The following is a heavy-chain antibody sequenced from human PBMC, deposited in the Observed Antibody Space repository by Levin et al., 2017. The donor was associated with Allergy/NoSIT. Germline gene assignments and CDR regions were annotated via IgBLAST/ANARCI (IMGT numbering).Heavy chain of an antibody. CDR1: GFSFSNYW. Sequence: GESLKISCAASGFSFSNYWMSWVRQAPGKGLEWVANIKQDASEKNYVDSVKGRFTISRDNANNSLYLQMNSLRAEDTAIYYCARDGSARFDYWGQGILVTVSS. J-gene: IGHJ4*02. V-gene: IGHV3-7*01. CDR3: ARDGSARFDY. CDR2: IKQDASEK.